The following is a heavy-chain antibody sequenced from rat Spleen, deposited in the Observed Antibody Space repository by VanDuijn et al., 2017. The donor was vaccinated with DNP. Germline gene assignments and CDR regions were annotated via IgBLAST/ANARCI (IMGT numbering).Heavy chain of an antibody. Sequence: EVHLVESGGGLVQPGRSLKLSCAASGFTFSDYNMAWVRQAPKKGLEWVATISYVGSSTYYRDSVKGRFTISRDNAKSTLYLQMDSLRSEDTATYYCASLNNYNWFAYWGQGTLVTVSS. V-gene: IGHV5-7*01. J-gene: IGHJ3*01. CDR3: ASLNNYNWFAY. CDR1: GFTFSDYN. CDR2: ISYVGSST. D-gene: IGHD1-10*01.